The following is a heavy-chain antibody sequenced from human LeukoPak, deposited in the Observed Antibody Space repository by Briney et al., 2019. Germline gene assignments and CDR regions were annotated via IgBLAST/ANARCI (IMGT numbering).Heavy chain of an antibody. V-gene: IGHV3-7*01. CDR3: ARDYPPVPAAAYFDY. J-gene: IGHJ4*02. CDR1: GFTFSSYW. D-gene: IGHD2-2*01. CDR2: IKQDGSEK. Sequence: GGSLRLSCAASGFTFSSYWMSWVRQAPGKGLEWVANIKQDGSEKYYVDSGKGRFNICRENAKNSLYLQMNSLRAEDTAVYYCARDYPPVPAAAYFDYWGQGTLVTVSS.